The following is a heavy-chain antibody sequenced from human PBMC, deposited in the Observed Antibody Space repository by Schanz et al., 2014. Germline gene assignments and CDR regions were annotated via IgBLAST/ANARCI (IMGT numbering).Heavy chain of an antibody. J-gene: IGHJ5*02. CDR3: AKAEYDILTDSYSRLDP. CDR2: ISVYNGNT. V-gene: IGHV1-18*01. CDR1: GYIFINSG. D-gene: IGHD3-9*01. Sequence: QIQLVQSGPEVKKPGATVKVSCKASGYIFINSGISWVRQAPGQGLEWMGWISVYNGNTKYPQKLQGRVTMTTDTSTSTAYMELSSLRSDDTAVYYCAKAEYDILTDSYSRLDPWGQGTLVTVSS.